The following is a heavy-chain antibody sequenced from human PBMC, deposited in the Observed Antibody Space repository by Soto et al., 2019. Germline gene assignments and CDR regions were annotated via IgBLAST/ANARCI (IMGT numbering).Heavy chain of an antibody. V-gene: IGHV4-61*01. CDR3: ARASPYGDYALDY. J-gene: IGHJ4*02. Sequence: SETLSLTCTVSGYSISSGYYWGWIRQPPGKGLEWIGYISYSGSTNYNPSLKSRPTISVDTSKNQFSLKLRSVTAADTAVYYCARASPYGDYALDYWGQGTLVTVSS. CDR1: GYSISSGYY. CDR2: ISYSGST. D-gene: IGHD4-17*01.